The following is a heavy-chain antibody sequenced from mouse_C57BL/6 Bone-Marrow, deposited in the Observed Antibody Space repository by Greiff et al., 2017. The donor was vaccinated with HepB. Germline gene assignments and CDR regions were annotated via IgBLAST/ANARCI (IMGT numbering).Heavy chain of an antibody. D-gene: IGHD1-1*01. CDR3: ERFYYCGSSYYAMDY. Sequence: EVQLQQSGPELVKPGASVKIPCKASGYTFTDYNMDWVKQSHGKSLEWIGDINPNNGGTIYNQKFKGKATLTVDKSSSTAYMELRSLTSEDTAVYYCERFYYCGSSYYAMDYWGQGTSVTVSS. V-gene: IGHV1-18*01. CDR1: GYTFTDYN. J-gene: IGHJ4*01. CDR2: INPNNGGT.